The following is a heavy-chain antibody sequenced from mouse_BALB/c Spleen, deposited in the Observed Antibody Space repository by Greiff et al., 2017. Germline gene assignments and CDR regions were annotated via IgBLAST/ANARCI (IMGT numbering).Heavy chain of an antibody. CDR3: ARHEDGNYVDYYAMDY. V-gene: IGHV5-6*01. CDR1: GFTFSSYG. Sequence: EVKVVESGGDLVKPGGSLKLSCAASGFTFSSYGMSWVRQTPDKRLEWVATISSGGSYTYYPDSVKGRFTISRDNAKNTLYLQMSSLKSEDTAMYYCARHEDGNYVDYYAMDYWGQGTSVTVSS. D-gene: IGHD2-1*01. CDR2: ISSGGSYT. J-gene: IGHJ4*01.